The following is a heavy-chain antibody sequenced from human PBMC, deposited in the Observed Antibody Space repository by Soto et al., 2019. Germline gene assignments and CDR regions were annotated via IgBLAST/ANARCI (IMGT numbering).Heavy chain of an antibody. D-gene: IGHD1-26*01. Sequence: ITLRESGPSLVKPTETLTLTCTFSGFSLTTTGVGVGWIRQPPGKALEWLAVVFWDDGERYSPSLKSRVTIAKDTSKNQVVLTMTNMDPVDTATYYCTQIYGSGSWGWYCHSWGQGTLVTVSS. CDR1: GFSLTTTGVG. CDR3: TQIYGSGSWGWYCHS. CDR2: VFWDDGE. V-gene: IGHV2-5*02. J-gene: IGHJ4*02.